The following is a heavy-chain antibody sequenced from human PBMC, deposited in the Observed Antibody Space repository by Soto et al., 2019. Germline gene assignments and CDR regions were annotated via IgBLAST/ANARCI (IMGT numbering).Heavy chain of an antibody. CDR1: GFTFSNAW. V-gene: IGHV3-15*01. D-gene: IGHD3-3*01. Sequence: EVQLVESGGGLVKPGGSLRLSCAASGFTFSNAWMSWVRQAPGKGLEWVGRIKSKTDGGTTDYAAPVKGRFNISRDDSKNTLYLKMNSLKAEDTAVYYCTTDNPHLKHYYDFWSGYNHRERKGGDYWCEGTVVAVSS. J-gene: IGHJ4*02. CDR3: TTDNPHLKHYYDFWSGYNHRERKGGDY. CDR2: IKSKTDGGTT.